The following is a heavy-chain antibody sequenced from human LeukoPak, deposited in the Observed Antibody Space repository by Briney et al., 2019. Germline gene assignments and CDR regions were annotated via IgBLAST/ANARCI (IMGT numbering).Heavy chain of an antibody. CDR1: GFTFSSYA. V-gene: IGHV3-23*01. CDR2: ISGSGGST. J-gene: IGHJ4*02. CDR3: AKQLGYSSGWDYFDY. D-gene: IGHD6-19*01. Sequence: QPGGSLRLSCAASGFTFSSYAMSWVRQAPGKGLEWVSAISGSGGSTYYADSVKGRFTISRDNSKNTLYLRMNSLRAEDTAVYYCAKQLGYSSGWDYFDYWGQGTLVTVSS.